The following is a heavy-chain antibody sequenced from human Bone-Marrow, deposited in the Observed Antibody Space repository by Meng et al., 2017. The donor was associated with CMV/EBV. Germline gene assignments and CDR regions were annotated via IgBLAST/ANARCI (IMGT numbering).Heavy chain of an antibody. CDR2: INHSGST. CDR1: FSGYY. V-gene: IGHV4-34*01. CDR3: ARGSPPWYYGSGSYYNHYFDY. Sequence: FSGYYWSGIRQPPGKGLEWIGEINHSGSTNYNPSLKSRVTISVDTSKNQFSLKLSSVTAADTAVYYCARGSPPWYYGSGSYYNHYFDYWGQGTLVTVSS. D-gene: IGHD3-10*01. J-gene: IGHJ4*02.